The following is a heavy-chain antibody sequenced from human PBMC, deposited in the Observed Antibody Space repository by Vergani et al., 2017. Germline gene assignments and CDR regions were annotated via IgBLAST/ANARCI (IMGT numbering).Heavy chain of an antibody. D-gene: IGHD2-2*01. V-gene: IGHV1-18*01. Sequence: QVQLVQSGAEVKKPGASVKVSCKASGDTFTIYSIGWVRQAPGQGLEWLGWISGYNGNTNYAQKLQGRVTMTTDTSTSKAYMELRNLRSDDTAVYYCARRVPFSAFEGQMLCYGLDVWGQGTTVTVSS. CDR3: ARRVPFSAFEGQMLCYGLDV. CDR1: GDTFTIYS. J-gene: IGHJ6*02. CDR2: ISGYNGNT.